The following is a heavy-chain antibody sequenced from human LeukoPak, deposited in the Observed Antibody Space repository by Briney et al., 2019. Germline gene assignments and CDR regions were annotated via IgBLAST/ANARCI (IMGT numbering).Heavy chain of an antibody. D-gene: IGHD2/OR15-2a*01. Sequence: ASVKVSCKASGYTFTGYYMHWVRQAPGQGLEWMGWMNPNSGNTGYAQKFQGRVTITRNTSISTAYMELSSLRSEDTAVYYCARGRKNINWFDPWGQGTLVTVSS. V-gene: IGHV1-8*02. J-gene: IGHJ5*02. CDR2: MNPNSGNT. CDR1: GYTFTGYY. CDR3: ARGRKNINWFDP.